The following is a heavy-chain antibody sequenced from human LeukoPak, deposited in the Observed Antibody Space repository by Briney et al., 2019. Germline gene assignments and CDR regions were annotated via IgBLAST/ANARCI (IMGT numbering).Heavy chain of an antibody. J-gene: IGHJ5*02. V-gene: IGHV4-39*07. D-gene: IGHD5-18*01. CDR3: ARDFVDVDTAMVGA. CDR1: GGSISSSSYY. CDR2: IYYSGST. Sequence: SETLSLTCTVSGGSISSSSYYWGWIRQPPGKGLEWIGSIYYSGSTYYNPSLKSRVTISVDTSKNQFSLKLSSVTAADTAVYYCARDFVDVDTAMVGAWGQGTLVTVSS.